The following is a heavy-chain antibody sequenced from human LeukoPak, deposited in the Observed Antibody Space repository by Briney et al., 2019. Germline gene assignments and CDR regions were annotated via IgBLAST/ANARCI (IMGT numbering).Heavy chain of an antibody. CDR2: ISYDASNK. CDR1: GXTFSAFA. CDR3: ARGTTDIVAEISDAFDI. Sequence: GRSLRLSWAASGXTFSAFAVHWARQAPGKGLEWVAAISYDASNKYYAVSVRGRFTISRDNSRNTLFLQMNSLRADDTAVYYCARGTTDIVAEISDAFDIWGQGTVVTVSS. V-gene: IGHV3-30-3*01. D-gene: IGHD5-12*01. J-gene: IGHJ3*02.